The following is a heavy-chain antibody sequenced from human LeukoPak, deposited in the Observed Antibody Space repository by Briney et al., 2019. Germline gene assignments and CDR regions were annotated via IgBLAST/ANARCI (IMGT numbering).Heavy chain of an antibody. Sequence: GASVKVSCKASGYTFTGYYMHWVRQAPGQGLEWMGWINPNSGGTNYAQKFQGRVTMTRDTSISTAYMELSRLRSDDTAVYYCASGRALLWFGEPEGDWFDPWGQGTLVTVSS. CDR3: ASGRALLWFGEPEGDWFDP. J-gene: IGHJ5*02. CDR2: INPNSGGT. V-gene: IGHV1-2*02. D-gene: IGHD3-10*01. CDR1: GYTFTGYY.